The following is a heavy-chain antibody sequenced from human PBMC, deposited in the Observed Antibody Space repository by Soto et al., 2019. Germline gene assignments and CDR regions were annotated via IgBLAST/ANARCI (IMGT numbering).Heavy chain of an antibody. CDR1: VFTLSSYA. CDR2: ISGIGGST. Sequence: GSLRLSCPASVFTLSSYAMSWVRQAPGKGLEWVSAISGIGGSTYYADSVKGRFTISRDNSKNTLYLQVNSLRAEDTAVYYCAKGLRTIFGYGMDVWGQGTTVTVSS. V-gene: IGHV3-23*01. CDR3: AKGLRTIFGYGMDV. J-gene: IGHJ6*02. D-gene: IGHD3-3*01.